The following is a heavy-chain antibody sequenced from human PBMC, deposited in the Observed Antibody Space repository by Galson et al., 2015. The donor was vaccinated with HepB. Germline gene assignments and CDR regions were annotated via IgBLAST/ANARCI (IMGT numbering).Heavy chain of an antibody. CDR3: ARDQLGSSWYEGAFDI. D-gene: IGHD6-13*01. J-gene: IGHJ3*02. CDR1: EFTFSSYA. V-gene: IGHV3-30*04. Sequence: SLRLSCAASEFTFSSYAMHWVRQAPGKGLEWVAVISYDGSNKYYADSVKGRFTISRDNSKNTLYLQMNSLRAEDTAVYYCARDQLGSSWYEGAFDIWGQGTMVTVSS. CDR2: ISYDGSNK.